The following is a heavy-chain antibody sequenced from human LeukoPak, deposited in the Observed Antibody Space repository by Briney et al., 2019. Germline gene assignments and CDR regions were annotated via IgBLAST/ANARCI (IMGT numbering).Heavy chain of an antibody. CDR3: ARGSVAFGY. J-gene: IGHJ4*02. D-gene: IGHD6-19*01. CDR1: GGSFSGYY. Sequence: SETLSLTCAVYGGSFSGYYWSWIRQPSGKGLEWIGEINHSGSTNYNPSLKSRVTISVDTSKNQFSLKLSSVTAADTAVYYCARGSVAFGYWGQGTLVTVSS. CDR2: INHSGST. V-gene: IGHV4-34*01.